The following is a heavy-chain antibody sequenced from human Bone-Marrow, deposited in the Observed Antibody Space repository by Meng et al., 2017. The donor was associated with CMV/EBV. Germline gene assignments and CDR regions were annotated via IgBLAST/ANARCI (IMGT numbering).Heavy chain of an antibody. CDR1: GGSISSYY. CDR3: ARDYRQGADYYFDY. Sequence: SETLSLTCTVSGGSISSYYWSWIRQPPGKGLEWIGSISHSGSTNYNPSLKSRVTFPVDTSKNQFSLNLTSVTAADTAVYYCARDYRQGADYYFDYWGQGPLVTVSS. J-gene: IGHJ4*02. V-gene: IGHV4-59*01. D-gene: IGHD4-11*01. CDR2: ISHSGST.